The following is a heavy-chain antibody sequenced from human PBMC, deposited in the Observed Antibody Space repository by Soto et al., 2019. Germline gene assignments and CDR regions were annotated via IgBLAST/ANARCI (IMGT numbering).Heavy chain of an antibody. CDR2: ISYDGSDK. CDR1: EFTFSDYG. V-gene: IGHV3-30*18. CDR3: SKDLDGLQGLVDSSFCFDY. J-gene: IGHJ4*02. D-gene: IGHD3-16*02. Sequence: PGGSLRLSCAASEFTFSDYGMHWVRQAPGKGLEWVAVISYDGSDKYYADSVKGRFTISRDNSKNTLYLQMNSLRAEDTAVYYCSKDLDGLQGLVDSSFCFDYWGQGTLVTVSS.